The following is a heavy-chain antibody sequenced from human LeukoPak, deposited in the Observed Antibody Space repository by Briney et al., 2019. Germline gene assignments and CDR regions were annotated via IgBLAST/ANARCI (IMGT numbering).Heavy chain of an antibody. CDR1: GFTFDDYA. CDR2: ISWNSGSI. CDR3: AKDST. Sequence: GGSLRLSCAASGFTFDDYAMHWVRQAPGKGLEWVSGISWNSGSIGCADSVKGRFTISRDNAKNSLYLQMNSLRAEDTALYYCAKDSTWGQGTLVTVSS. V-gene: IGHV3-9*01. J-gene: IGHJ4*02.